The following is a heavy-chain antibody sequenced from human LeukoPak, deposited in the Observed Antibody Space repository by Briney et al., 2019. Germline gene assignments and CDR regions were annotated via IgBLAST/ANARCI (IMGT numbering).Heavy chain of an antibody. J-gene: IGHJ3*02. D-gene: IGHD1-26*01. CDR2: TYYRSKWYN. V-gene: IGHV6-1*01. CDR1: GDNISRGNVA. Sequence: SQTLSLTCVISGDNISRGNVAWNWIRQSPSRGLEWLGRTYYRSKWYNDYAVSVESRITINPDTSKNQFSLKLSSVTAVDTAVYYCARNLVGATTGDAFDIWGQGTMVTVSS. CDR3: ARNLVGATTGDAFDI.